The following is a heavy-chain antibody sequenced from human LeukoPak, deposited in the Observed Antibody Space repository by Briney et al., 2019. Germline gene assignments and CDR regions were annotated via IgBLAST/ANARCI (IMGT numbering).Heavy chain of an antibody. CDR3: ARDRYYDSSGYYGAFDI. CDR2: IYGGGSI. J-gene: IGHJ3*02. CDR1: GFTVSANH. D-gene: IGHD3-22*01. Sequence: GGSLRLSCAASGFTVSANHMSWVRQAPGRGLDWVSTIYGGGSIYYADSVKGRFTISRDNPKNTLYLQMNSLRAEDTAVYYCARDRYYDSSGYYGAFDIWGQGTMVTVSS. V-gene: IGHV3-53*01.